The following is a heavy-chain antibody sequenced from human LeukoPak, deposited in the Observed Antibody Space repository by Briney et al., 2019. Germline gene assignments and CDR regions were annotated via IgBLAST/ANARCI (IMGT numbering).Heavy chain of an antibody. CDR1: GFTFSSYG. Sequence: PGRSLRLSCAASGFTFSSYGMHWVRQAPGKGLEWVAVVSYDGSNKYYADSVKGRFTISRDNSKNTLYLQMNSLRAEDTAVYYCAKSGLRFLEWLFSPVDYWGQGTLVTVSS. CDR3: AKSGLRFLEWLFSPVDY. D-gene: IGHD3-3*01. V-gene: IGHV3-30*18. CDR2: VSYDGSNK. J-gene: IGHJ4*02.